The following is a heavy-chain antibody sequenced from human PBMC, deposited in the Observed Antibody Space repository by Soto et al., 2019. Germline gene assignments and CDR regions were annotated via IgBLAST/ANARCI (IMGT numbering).Heavy chain of an antibody. V-gene: IGHV3-23*01. CDR2: ISGSGGST. D-gene: IGHD6-19*01. J-gene: IGHJ6*02. Sequence: GGSLRLSCAASGFTFSSYAMSWVRQAPGKGLEWVSAISGSGGSTYYADSVKGRFTISRDNSKNTLYLQMNSLRAEDTAVYYCAKVGKGIAVAGRKGDYYYGMDVWGQGTTVTVSS. CDR3: AKVGKGIAVAGRKGDYYYGMDV. CDR1: GFTFSSYA.